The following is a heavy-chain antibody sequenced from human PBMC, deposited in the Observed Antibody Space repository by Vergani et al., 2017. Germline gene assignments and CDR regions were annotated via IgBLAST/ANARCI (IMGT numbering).Heavy chain of an antibody. CDR3: ARDRGSGSYYTLDAFDI. J-gene: IGHJ3*02. D-gene: IGHD3-10*01. CDR2: IYYSGST. CDR1: GRSISSYY. V-gene: IGHV4-59*01. Sequence: QVQLQESGPGLVKPSETLSLTCTVSGRSISSYYWSWIRQPPGKGLEWIGYIYYSGSTNYNPSLKSRVTISVDTSKNQFSLKLSAVTAADTAVYYCARDRGSGSYYTLDAFDIWGQGTMVTVSS.